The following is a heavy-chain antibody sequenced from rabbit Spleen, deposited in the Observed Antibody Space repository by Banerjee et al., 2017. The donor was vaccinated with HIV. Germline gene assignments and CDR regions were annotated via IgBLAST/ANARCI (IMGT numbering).Heavy chain of an antibody. J-gene: IGHJ4*01. D-gene: IGHD4-1*01. Sequence: QSLEESGGDLVKPGASLTLTCTASGVSFSISSYICWVRQAPGKGLEWIACINIVTGKSVYASWAKGRIIMSRTSSTTVTLQMTSLTAADTATYFCVREVAAKFSLWGPGTLGTVS. CDR1: GVSFSISSY. CDR3: VREVAAKFSL. V-gene: IGHV1S40*01. CDR2: INIVTGKS.